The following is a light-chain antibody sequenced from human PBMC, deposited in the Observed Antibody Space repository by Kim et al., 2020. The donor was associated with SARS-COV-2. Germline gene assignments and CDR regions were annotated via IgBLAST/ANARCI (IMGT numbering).Light chain of an antibody. CDR1: NIGYLS. CDR2: YDT. CDR3: QVWETRTDHSHVV. Sequence: SYELTQPPSMSVAPGETARIPCGGNNIGYLSVHWYQQKPGQAPVLVIHYDTDRPSGIPERFSGSNSGNTATLTISRVEAGDEAAYYCQVWETRTDHSHVVFGGGTQLTVL. V-gene: IGLV3-21*01. J-gene: IGLJ2*01.